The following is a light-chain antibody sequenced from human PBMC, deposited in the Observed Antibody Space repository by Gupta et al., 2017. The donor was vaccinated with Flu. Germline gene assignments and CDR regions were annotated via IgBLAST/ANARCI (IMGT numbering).Light chain of an antibody. J-gene: IGKJ2*01. CDR1: QSVGTY. CDR3: QKRSNSHPYI. Sequence: EIVLTQSPATLSLSPGERATLSCRASQSVGTYLAWYQQKPGQTPRLLIYDASNRATGIPARFSGSGSGTDFTLTISSLEPEDFAVYYWQKRSNSHPYIVGQGTVMEI. CDR2: DAS. V-gene: IGKV3-11*01.